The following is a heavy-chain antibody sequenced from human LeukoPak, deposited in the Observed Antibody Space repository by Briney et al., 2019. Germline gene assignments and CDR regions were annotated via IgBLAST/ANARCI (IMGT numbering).Heavy chain of an antibody. V-gene: IGHV3-7*01. CDR2: IKQDGSEK. J-gene: IGHJ6*02. Sequence: GGSLRLSCTASGFTFSSYWMSWVRQAPGKGLEWVANIKQDGSEKDYVDSMKGRFTISRDNPKNSLYLQMNSLRAEDTAVYYCARYCGGDCYGMDVWGQGTTVTVSS. D-gene: IGHD2-21*02. CDR1: GFTFSSYW. CDR3: ARYCGGDCYGMDV.